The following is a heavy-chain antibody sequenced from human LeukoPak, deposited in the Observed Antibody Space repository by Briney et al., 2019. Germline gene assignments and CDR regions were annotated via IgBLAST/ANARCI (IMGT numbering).Heavy chain of an antibody. CDR2: INHSGST. V-gene: IGHV4-34*01. CDR3: ARPRSSKNWFDP. J-gene: IGHJ5*02. Sequence: SETLSLTCAVYGGSFSGYYWSWIRQPPGKGLEWIGEINHSGSTNYNPSLKSRVTISVDTSKNQFSLKLSSVTAADTAVYYCARPRSSKNWFDPWGQGTLVTVSS. CDR1: GGSFSGYY.